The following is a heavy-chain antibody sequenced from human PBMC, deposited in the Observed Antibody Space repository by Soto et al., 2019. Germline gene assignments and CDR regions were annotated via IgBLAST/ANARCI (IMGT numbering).Heavy chain of an antibody. D-gene: IGHD3-22*01. V-gene: IGHV3-30-3*01. Sequence: QVQLVESGGGVVQPGRSLRLSCAAPGFSFSVYALHWIRQAPGEGLEWVAVISPNGNNQYYADSVKGRFTISRDTSKSTLSLQMTSLRPEDTAVYYCASGAAFYYDTSRYWGQGTLVTVSS. CDR2: ISPNGNNQ. CDR1: GFSFSVYA. J-gene: IGHJ4*02. CDR3: ASGAAFYYDTSRY.